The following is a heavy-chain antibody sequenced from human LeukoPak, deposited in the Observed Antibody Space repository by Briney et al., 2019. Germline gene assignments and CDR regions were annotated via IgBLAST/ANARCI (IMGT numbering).Heavy chain of an antibody. CDR1: GGFISSYY. D-gene: IGHD1-26*01. Sequence: SETLSLTCTVSGGFISSYYWSWIRQPPGKGLEWIGYIYYSGSTNYNPSLKSRVTISVDTSKNQFSLKLSSVTAADTAVYYCARYAYSGSYYVDYWGQGTLVTVSS. V-gene: IGHV4-59*01. CDR2: IYYSGST. CDR3: ARYAYSGSYYVDY. J-gene: IGHJ4*02.